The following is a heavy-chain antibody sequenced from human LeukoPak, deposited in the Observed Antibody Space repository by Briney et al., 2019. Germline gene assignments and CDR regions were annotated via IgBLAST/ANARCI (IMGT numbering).Heavy chain of an antibody. Sequence: ASVKVSCKASGYTFTGYYMHWLRQAPGQGLEWMGWINPNSGGTNYAQKFQGRVTMTRDTSISTAYMELSGLRSDDTAVYYCARDGEPVVGASHFDYWGQGTLVTVSS. V-gene: IGHV1-2*02. J-gene: IGHJ4*02. CDR2: INPNSGGT. CDR1: GYTFTGYY. D-gene: IGHD1-26*01. CDR3: ARDGEPVVGASHFDY.